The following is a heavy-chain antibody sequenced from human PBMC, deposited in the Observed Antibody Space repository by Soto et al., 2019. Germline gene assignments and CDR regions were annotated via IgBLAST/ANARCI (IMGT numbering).Heavy chain of an antibody. CDR3: ARAAYYVFWSGYYFSNYYYYYYMDV. CDR1: GYTFTSYY. V-gene: IGHV1-46*03. CDR2: INPSGGST. Sequence: ASVKVSCKASGYTFTSYYMHWVRQAPGQGLEWMGIINPSGGSTSYAQKFQGRFTMTRDTSTSTVYMELSILRSEDTAVYYCARAAYYVFWSGYYFSNYYYYYYMDVWGKGTTVTVSS. J-gene: IGHJ6*03. D-gene: IGHD3-3*01.